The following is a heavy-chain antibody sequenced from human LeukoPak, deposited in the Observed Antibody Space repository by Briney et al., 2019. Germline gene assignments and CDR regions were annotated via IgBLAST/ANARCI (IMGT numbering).Heavy chain of an antibody. D-gene: IGHD3-16*01. CDR3: ARGRGAPDY. CDR2: INPSGGST. J-gene: IGHJ4*02. V-gene: IGHV1-46*01. Sequence: ASVKVSCKVSGYTLTELSMHWVRQAPGQGLEWMGIINPSGGSTSYAQKFQGRVTMTRDTSTSTVYMELSSLRSEDTAVYYCARGRGAPDYWGQGTLVTVSS. CDR1: GYTLTELS.